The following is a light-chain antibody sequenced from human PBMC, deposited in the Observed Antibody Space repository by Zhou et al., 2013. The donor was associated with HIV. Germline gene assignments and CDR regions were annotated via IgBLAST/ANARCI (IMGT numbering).Light chain of an antibody. CDR1: QSVSNY. CDR3: QQYHSSWT. Sequence: EVVLTQSPTTLSLSPGERATLSCRAGQSVSNYLAWYQQKPGQAPRLLIYDASNRATGIPARFSGSGSGTDFTLTISSLEPEDFATYYCQQYHSSWTFGQGTKVLIK. J-gene: IGKJ1*01. V-gene: IGKV3-11*01. CDR2: DAS.